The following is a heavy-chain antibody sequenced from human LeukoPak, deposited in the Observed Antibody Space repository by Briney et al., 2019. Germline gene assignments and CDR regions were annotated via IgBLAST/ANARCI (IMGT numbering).Heavy chain of an antibody. CDR1: GGSTSSDY. D-gene: IGHD3-16*01. J-gene: IGHJ2*01. CDR2: VYNSGDT. V-gene: IGHV4-59*08. CDR3: ARLKLGAYFDL. Sequence: SETLSLTCTVSGGSTSSDYWSWIRQSPGKGLEWVGYVYNSGDTGKDPSLKSRVTILLDTSKNQCSLKLTSVSAADTAVYYCARLKLGAYFDLWGRGTLVAVSS.